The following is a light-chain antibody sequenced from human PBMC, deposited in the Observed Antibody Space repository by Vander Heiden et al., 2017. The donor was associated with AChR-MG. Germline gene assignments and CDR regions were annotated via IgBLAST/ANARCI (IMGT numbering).Light chain of an antibody. CDR3: NSRDSGGDRWV. J-gene: IGLJ3*02. CDR1: NLRSLY. CDR2: NDT. Sequence: SSELTHDPAVSVALRQTVRTTCQGDNLRSLYASWYQQKPGNAPIPVIYNDTNRPSVIPDRFSGSDSRNAASLSITAGQAEDEAEYYYNSRDSGGDRWVFGGGTKLTVL. V-gene: IGLV3-19*01.